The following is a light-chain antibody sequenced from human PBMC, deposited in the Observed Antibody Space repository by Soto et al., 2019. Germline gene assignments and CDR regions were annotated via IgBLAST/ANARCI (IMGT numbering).Light chain of an antibody. Sequence: QSVLTQPASVSGSLGRSITIPCSGSSRDIGAYNYVSWYQQYPGKAPKLMIYGVTNRPSGVSNRFSGSKTGNTASLTISGLQAEDEADYYCFSHRGGDSHVFGTGTKLTVL. CDR3: FSHRGGDSHV. V-gene: IGLV2-14*01. CDR1: SRDIGAYNY. CDR2: GVT. J-gene: IGLJ1*01.